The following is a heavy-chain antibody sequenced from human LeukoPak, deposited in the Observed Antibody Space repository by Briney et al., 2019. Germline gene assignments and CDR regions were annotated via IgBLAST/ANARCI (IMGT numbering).Heavy chain of an antibody. CDR3: ARSGTYSGDNWFDP. CDR2: IYYSGST. Sequence: PSETLSLTCTVFGGSTSSYYWSWIRQPPGKGREWIGYIYYSGSTDYHPSLKSRVIISTDTSKNQFSLKLNSVTAADTAVYYCARSGTYSGDNWFDPWGQGTLVTVSS. D-gene: IGHD1-26*01. J-gene: IGHJ5*02. V-gene: IGHV4-59*01. CDR1: GGSTSSYY.